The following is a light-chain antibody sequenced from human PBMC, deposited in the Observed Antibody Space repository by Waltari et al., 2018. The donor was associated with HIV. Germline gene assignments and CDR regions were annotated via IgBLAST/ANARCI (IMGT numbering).Light chain of an antibody. Sequence: DIVMTQSTDSLALSLGERATINCKSSRSILYNSNNKNYLAWYQQKPGQPPQLLIYWASTREFGVPDRFSGSGSGTNVTLTISSLQTEDGAVYYCQQYFNAPITFGGGTRVEI. V-gene: IGKV4-1*01. CDR2: WAS. CDR1: RSILYNSNNKNY. CDR3: QQYFNAPIT. J-gene: IGKJ4*01.